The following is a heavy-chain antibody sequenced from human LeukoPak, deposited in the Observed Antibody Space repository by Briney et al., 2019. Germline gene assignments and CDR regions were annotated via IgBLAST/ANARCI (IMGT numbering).Heavy chain of an antibody. CDR3: AKAPFRYYDSSGYYFDY. CDR2: IRYDGSNK. D-gene: IGHD3-22*01. V-gene: IGHV3-30*02. CDR1: GFTFSSNG. J-gene: IGHJ4*02. Sequence: GGSLRLSCAASGFTFSSNGMHWVRQAPGKGLEWVAFIRYDGSNKYYADSVKGRFTISRDNSKNTLYLQMNSLRAEDTAVYYCAKAPFRYYDSSGYYFDYWGQGTLVTVSS.